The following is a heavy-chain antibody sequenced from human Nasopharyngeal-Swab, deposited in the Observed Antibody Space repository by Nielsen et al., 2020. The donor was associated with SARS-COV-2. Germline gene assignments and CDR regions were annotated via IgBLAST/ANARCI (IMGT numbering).Heavy chain of an antibody. CDR1: GFTFSSYE. D-gene: IGHD6-19*01. Sequence: GESLEISCAASGFTFSSYEMNWVRQAPGKGLEWVSYISSSGSTIYYADSVKGRFTISRDNVKNSLYLQMNSLRAEDTAVYYCAPSSGWYYFDYWGQGTLVTVSS. V-gene: IGHV3-48*03. CDR2: ISSSGSTI. J-gene: IGHJ4*02. CDR3: APSSGWYYFDY.